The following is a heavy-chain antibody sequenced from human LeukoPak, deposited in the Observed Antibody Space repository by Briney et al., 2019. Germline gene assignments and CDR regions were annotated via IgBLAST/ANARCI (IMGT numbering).Heavy chain of an antibody. V-gene: IGHV1-18*01. J-gene: IGHJ4*02. CDR1: GYTFTSYG. CDR2: ISAYNGNT. CDR3: ARENSGTGTFGL. Sequence: ASVKVSCTASGYTFTSYGISWVRPGPQQRLWWMVWISAYNGNTNSARKPQGRVTMTTDTSTSTGYMELRSLRSDDTAVYYCARENSGTGTFGLWGQGTLVTVSS. D-gene: IGHD1-7*01.